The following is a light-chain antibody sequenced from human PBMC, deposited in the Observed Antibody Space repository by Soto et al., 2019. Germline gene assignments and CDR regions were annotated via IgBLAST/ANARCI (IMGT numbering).Light chain of an antibody. J-gene: IGKJ2*01. CDR2: GAS. Sequence: EMVMTQSPATLSVSPGERATLSCRASQSVSSNLAWYQQKPGQAPRLLLYGASTRATGIPSRFSGSGSGTEFTLTISSLQSEDFAVYYCQQYNNWPLYTFGQGTKLEIK. CDR3: QQYNNWPLYT. V-gene: IGKV3-15*01. CDR1: QSVSSN.